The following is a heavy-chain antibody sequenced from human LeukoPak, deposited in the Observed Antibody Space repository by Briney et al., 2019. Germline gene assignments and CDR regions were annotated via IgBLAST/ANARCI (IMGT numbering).Heavy chain of an antibody. J-gene: IGHJ4*02. Sequence: SETLSLTCTVSGGSISSGGYYWSWIRQHPGKGLEWIGYIYYSGSTYYNPSLKSRVTISVDTSKNQFSLKLSSVTAADTAVYYGAGGIAVAGFPFDYWGQGTLVTVSS. CDR1: GGSISSGGYY. CDR2: IYYSGST. V-gene: IGHV4-31*03. CDR3: AGGIAVAGFPFDY. D-gene: IGHD6-19*01.